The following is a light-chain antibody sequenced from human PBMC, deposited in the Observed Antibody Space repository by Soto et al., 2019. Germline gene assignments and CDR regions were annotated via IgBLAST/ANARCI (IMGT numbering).Light chain of an antibody. CDR1: SSDIGANDF. J-gene: IGLJ3*02. V-gene: IGLV2-14*03. CDR2: EVT. Sequence: QPVLTQPASVSGSPGQSITISCFGTSSDIGANDFVSWYQQHPGKAPRVLIYEVTHRPSGISNRFSGSKSGNTASLTISGLRAEDEADYYCNSYTNTGARVFGGGTKLTVL. CDR3: NSYTNTGARV.